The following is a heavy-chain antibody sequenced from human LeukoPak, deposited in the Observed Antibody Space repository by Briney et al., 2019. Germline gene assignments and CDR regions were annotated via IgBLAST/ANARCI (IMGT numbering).Heavy chain of an antibody. CDR1: GYSFTSYW. V-gene: IGHV5-51*01. CDR2: IYPGDSDT. CDR3: XRLXXXXATXAWFDP. J-gene: IGHJ5*02. D-gene: IGHD1-26*01. Sequence: GESLKISCKGSGYSFTSYWIGWVRQMPGKGLEWMGIIYPGDSDTRYSPSFQGQVTISADKSISTAYLQWSSLKASDTAMYYXXRLXXXXATXAWFDPWGQGTLVTVSS.